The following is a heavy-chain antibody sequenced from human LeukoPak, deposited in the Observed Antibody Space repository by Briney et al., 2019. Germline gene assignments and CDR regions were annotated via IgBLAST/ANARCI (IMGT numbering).Heavy chain of an antibody. CDR3: ARVYYGSGSYGEYYFDY. CDR1: GGSISSSSYY. Sequence: PSETLSLTCIVSGGSISSSSYYWGWIRQPPGKGLEWIGSIYYSGSTYYNPSLRSRVTISVDTSKNQFSLKLSSVTAADTAVYYCARVYYGSGSYGEYYFDYWGQGTLVTVSS. D-gene: IGHD3-10*01. CDR2: IYYSGST. V-gene: IGHV4-39*07. J-gene: IGHJ4*02.